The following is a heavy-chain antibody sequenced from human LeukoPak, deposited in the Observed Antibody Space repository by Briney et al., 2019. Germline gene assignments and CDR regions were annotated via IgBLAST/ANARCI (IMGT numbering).Heavy chain of an antibody. CDR1: GYTFTSYG. V-gene: IGHV1-18*01. Sequence: ASVKVSCKASGYTFTSYGISWVRQAPGQGLEWMGWISAYNGNTNYAQKLQGRVTMTTDTSTSTAYMELRSLRSDDTAVYYCARLYGSGSYYKYYYYYYMDVWGKGTTVTISS. J-gene: IGHJ6*03. CDR3: ARLYGSGSYYKYYYYYYMDV. CDR2: ISAYNGNT. D-gene: IGHD3-10*01.